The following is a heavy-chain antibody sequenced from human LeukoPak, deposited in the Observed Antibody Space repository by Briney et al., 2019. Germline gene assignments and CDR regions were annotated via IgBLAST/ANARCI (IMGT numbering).Heavy chain of an antibody. Sequence: SETLSLTCTVSGYSITSGYNWAWIRQPPGKVLEWFGSIYHSGSAYYNPSLKSRVPISVDTSKNQFSLKLSSVTAADTAVYYCVRYCSSTTCYTRAVDYWGQGTLVTVSS. CDR3: VRYCSSTTCYTRAVDY. CDR1: GYSITSGYN. CDR2: IYHSGSA. J-gene: IGHJ4*02. D-gene: IGHD2-2*02. V-gene: IGHV4-38-2*02.